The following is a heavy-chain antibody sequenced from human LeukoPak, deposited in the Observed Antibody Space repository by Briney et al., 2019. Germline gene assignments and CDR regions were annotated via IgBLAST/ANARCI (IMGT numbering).Heavy chain of an antibody. CDR1: GYTFTSYG. CDR3: ARSPTYYYDSSDFFDI. V-gene: IGHV1-18*01. D-gene: IGHD3-22*01. J-gene: IGHJ3*02. Sequence: EASVKVSCKASGYTFTSYGISWVRQAPGQGLEWMGWISAYNGNTNYAQKLQGRVTMTTDTSTSTAYMELRSLRSDDTAVYYCARSPTYYYDSSDFFDIWAKGQWSPSLQ. CDR2: ISAYNGNT.